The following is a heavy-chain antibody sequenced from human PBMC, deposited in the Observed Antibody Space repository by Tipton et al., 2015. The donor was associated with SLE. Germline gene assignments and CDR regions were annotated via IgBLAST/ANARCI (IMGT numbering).Heavy chain of an antibody. D-gene: IGHD2-2*01. J-gene: IGHJ4*02. CDR1: GGSITNYY. Sequence: TLSLTCTVSGGSITNYYWGWVRQPAGKGLEWIGRICCGGSTKYNPSLDRRVSLSVDASKDQFSLKLSSVTAADTAVYYCVVCSPSSCSYFDYWGQGRLVTVSS. CDR3: VVCSPSSCSYFDY. V-gene: IGHV4-4*07. CDR2: ICCGGST.